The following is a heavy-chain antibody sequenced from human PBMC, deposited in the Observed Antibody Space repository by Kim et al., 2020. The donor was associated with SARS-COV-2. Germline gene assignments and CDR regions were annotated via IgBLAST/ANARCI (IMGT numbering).Heavy chain of an antibody. J-gene: IGHJ4*02. CDR2: INSDGSNT. CDR1: GFTFSSYW. D-gene: IGHD3-22*01. Sequence: GGSLRLSCAASGFTFSSYWMHWVRQAPGKGLVWVSRINSDGSNTSYADSVKGRFTISRDNAKNTLYLQMNSLRAEDTAVYYCARDGGTDEIVVAETNFDYWGQGTLVTVSS. V-gene: IGHV3-74*01. CDR3: ARDGGTDEIVVAETNFDY.